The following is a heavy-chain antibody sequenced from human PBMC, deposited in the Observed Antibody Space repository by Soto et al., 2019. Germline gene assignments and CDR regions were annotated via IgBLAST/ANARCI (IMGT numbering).Heavy chain of an antibody. D-gene: IGHD1-1*01. CDR3: ARQRSTGTTQDAFDI. CDR2: ISYDGSNK. J-gene: IGHJ3*02. CDR1: GFTFSSYG. Sequence: GGSLRLSCAASGFTFSSYGMHWVRQAPGKGLEWVAVISYDGSNKYYADSVKGRFTISRDNSKNTLYLQMNSLRAEDTAVYYCARQRSTGTTQDAFDIWGQGTMVTVSS. V-gene: IGHV3-30*03.